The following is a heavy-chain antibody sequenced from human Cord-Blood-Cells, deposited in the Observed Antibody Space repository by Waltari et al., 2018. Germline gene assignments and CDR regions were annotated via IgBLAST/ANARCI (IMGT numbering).Heavy chain of an antibody. CDR1: GFTFSRHS. V-gene: IGHV3-33*01. D-gene: IGHD4-4*01. CDR3: AREGRNDWFDP. J-gene: IGHJ5*02. Sequence: AQLVESGGGVVQPGRSRSLSCEASGFTFSRHSVHGVRQAPGKGMERMAVIRKDGSNTYYADTVKGRLTISRDNSKNTLYLKMNTRIAEDTAVYYCAREGRNDWFDPWGQGTLVTVSS. CDR2: IRKDGSNT.